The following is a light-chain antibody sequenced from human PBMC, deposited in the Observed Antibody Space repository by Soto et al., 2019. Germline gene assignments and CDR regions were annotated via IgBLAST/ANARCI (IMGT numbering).Light chain of an antibody. V-gene: IGLV2-14*01. CDR1: SSDVGGYNY. CDR2: GVS. CDR3: SSYTSSSTLGV. J-gene: IGLJ1*01. Sequence: QSVLTQPASVSGSPGQSITISCTGTSSDVGGYNYVSWYQQRPGKAPKLMIYGVSNRPSGVSDRFSGSKSGNTASLTISGLQAEDEADYYCSSYTSSSTLGVFGAGTKVTVL.